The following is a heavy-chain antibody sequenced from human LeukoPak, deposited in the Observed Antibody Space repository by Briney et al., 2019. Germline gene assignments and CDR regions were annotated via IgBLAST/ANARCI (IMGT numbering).Heavy chain of an antibody. J-gene: IGHJ4*02. CDR2: ISGGGGST. CDR3: AKSSGWYEDY. CDR1: GFTFSSYA. Sequence: GGSLRLSCAASGFTFSSYAMSWVRQAPGKGLEWVSTISGGGGSTYYSDSVKGRFTISRDNSKNTLYLQMNSLRAEDTAVYYCAKSSGWYEDYWGQGTLVTVSS. V-gene: IGHV3-23*01. D-gene: IGHD6-19*01.